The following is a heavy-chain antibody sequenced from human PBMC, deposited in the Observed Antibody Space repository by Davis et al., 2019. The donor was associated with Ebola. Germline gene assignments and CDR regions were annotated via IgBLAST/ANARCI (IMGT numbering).Heavy chain of an antibody. CDR2: ISSSSSYI. V-gene: IGHV3-21*01. D-gene: IGHD7-27*01. J-gene: IGHJ3*02. Sequence: PGGSLRLSCAASGFTFSSYSMNWVRQAPGKGLEWVSSISSSSSYIYYADSVKGRFTISRDNAKNSLYLQMNSLRAEDTAVYYCARRLRNWGSPHDAFDIWGQGTMVTVSS. CDR1: GFTFSSYS. CDR3: ARRLRNWGSPHDAFDI.